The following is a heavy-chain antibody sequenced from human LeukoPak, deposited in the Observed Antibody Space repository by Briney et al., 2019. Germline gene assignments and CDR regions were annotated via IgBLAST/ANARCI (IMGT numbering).Heavy chain of an antibody. CDR2: IYYSGST. CDR1: GGSITSGGYY. Sequence: SETLSLTCTVSGGSITSGGYYWSWIRQHPGKGLEWIGYIYYSGSTYYNPSLKSRVTISVDTSKNQFSLKLSSVTAADTAVYYCARLVGSGWYGDAFDIWGQGTMVTVSS. J-gene: IGHJ3*02. V-gene: IGHV4-31*03. CDR3: ARLVGSGWYGDAFDI. D-gene: IGHD6-19*01.